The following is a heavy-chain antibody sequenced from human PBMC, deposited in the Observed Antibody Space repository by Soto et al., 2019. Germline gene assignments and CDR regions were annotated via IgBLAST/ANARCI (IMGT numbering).Heavy chain of an antibody. Sequence: GASVKVSCKASGYTFTSYGISWVRQAPGQGLEWMGWISAYNGNTNCAQKLQGRVTMTTDTSTSTAYMELRRLRSDDTAVYYCARDTYYYDSSGYQAHDAFDIWGQGKMVTVSS. V-gene: IGHV1-18*04. CDR3: ARDTYYYDSSGYQAHDAFDI. J-gene: IGHJ3*02. D-gene: IGHD3-22*01. CDR2: ISAYNGNT. CDR1: GYTFTSYG.